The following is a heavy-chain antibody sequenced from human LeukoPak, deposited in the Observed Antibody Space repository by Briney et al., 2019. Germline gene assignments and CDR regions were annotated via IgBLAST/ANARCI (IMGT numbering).Heavy chain of an antibody. CDR2: ISSTGGST. D-gene: IGHD3-9*01. Sequence: PGGSLRLSCSASGFTFSVYAIHWVRRAPGKGLEDVSIISSTGGSTYYAASVKGGFTISRDNSKNMVYLQMSSLRAEDTAIYYCVRAYDLLTGYYDYWGQGTLVTVSS. J-gene: IGHJ4*02. CDR3: VRAYDLLTGYYDY. CDR1: GFTFSVYA. V-gene: IGHV3-64D*06.